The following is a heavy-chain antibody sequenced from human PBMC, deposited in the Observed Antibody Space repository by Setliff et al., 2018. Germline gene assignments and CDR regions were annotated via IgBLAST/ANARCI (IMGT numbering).Heavy chain of an antibody. CDR2: IWDDGGNK. J-gene: IGHJ6*03. V-gene: IGHV3-33*08. CDR1: GFTFSSYR. Sequence: PGGSLRLSCAASGFTFSSYRMHWVRQAPGKGLEWVAVIWDDGGNKYHADSVKGRFTIPRDNAKNTLYLQMNSLRAEDTAVYYCARDGGLLQFLEWSRSYMDVWGKGTTVTVSS. D-gene: IGHD3-3*01. CDR3: ARDGGLLQFLEWSRSYMDV.